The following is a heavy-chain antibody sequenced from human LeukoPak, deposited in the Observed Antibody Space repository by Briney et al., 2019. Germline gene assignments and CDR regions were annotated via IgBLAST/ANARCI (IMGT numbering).Heavy chain of an antibody. Sequence: GGSLRLSCAASGFTFGIYAMSWVRQAPGQGLDWVPAISARDGSTYYADSVKGRFTISRDNSKNTLYLQMNSLRAEDTAVYYCAKAPVTTCSGAYCYPFNYWSQGTLVTVSS. CDR2: ISARDGST. D-gene: IGHD2-15*01. V-gene: IGHV3-23*01. J-gene: IGHJ4*02. CDR1: GFTFGIYA. CDR3: AKAPVTTCSGAYCYPFNY.